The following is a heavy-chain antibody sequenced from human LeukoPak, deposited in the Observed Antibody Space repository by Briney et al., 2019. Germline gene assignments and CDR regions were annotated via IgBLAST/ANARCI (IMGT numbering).Heavy chain of an antibody. Sequence: EASVKVSCKASGGTFSSYAISWVRQAPGQGLEWMGGIIPIFGTANYAQKFQGRVTITTDESTSTAYMELSSLRSEDTAVYYWARAGPGGITYYDFWSGLAFDIWGQGTMVTVSS. CDR3: ARAGPGGITYYDFWSGLAFDI. V-gene: IGHV1-69*05. CDR2: IIPIFGTA. CDR1: GGTFSSYA. J-gene: IGHJ3*02. D-gene: IGHD3-3*01.